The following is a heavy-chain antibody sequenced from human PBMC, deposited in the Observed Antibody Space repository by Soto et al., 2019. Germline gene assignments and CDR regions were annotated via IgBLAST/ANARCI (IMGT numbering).Heavy chain of an antibody. CDR2: INAGNGNT. J-gene: IGHJ4*02. D-gene: IGHD4-4*01. CDR3: ARAGDDYSSLSYFDY. Sequence: QVQLVQSGAEVKKPGASVKVSCKASGYTFTSYAMHWVRQAPGQRLEWMGWINAGNGNTKYSQKLQGRVTITRDTSASTAYMELSSLRSEDTAVYYCARAGDDYSSLSYFDYWGQGTLVTVSS. CDR1: GYTFTSYA. V-gene: IGHV1-3*01.